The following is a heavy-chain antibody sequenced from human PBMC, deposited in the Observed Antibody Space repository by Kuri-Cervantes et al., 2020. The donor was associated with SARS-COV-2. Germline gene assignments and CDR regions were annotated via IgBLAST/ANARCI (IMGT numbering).Heavy chain of an antibody. CDR2: IYHSGST. J-gene: IGHJ4*02. D-gene: IGHD6-6*01. CDR3: ARSMEYSSSSAHFDY. Sequence: GSLRLSCSVSGGTISSRSYYWGWIRQPPGKGLEWIGEIYHSGSTNYNLSLKSRVTISVDKTKNQFSMKLSSVTAADAAVYYCARSMEYSSSSAHFDYWGQGTLVTVSS. CDR1: GGTISSRSYY. V-gene: IGHV4-61*05.